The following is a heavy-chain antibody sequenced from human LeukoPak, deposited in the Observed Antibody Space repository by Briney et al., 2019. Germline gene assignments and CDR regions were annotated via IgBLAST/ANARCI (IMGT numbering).Heavy chain of an antibody. CDR2: IWYDGSKT. V-gene: IGHV3-30*02. CDR1: GFSFSSYG. D-gene: IGHD6-19*01. Sequence: GGPLRLSCVASGFSFSSYGMHWVRQAPGKGLEWVAVIWYDGSKTYYADSVKGRFTISRDNSKNTLYLQMNSLRTEDTAVYYCAKRYTSGWEFDYWGQGTLVTASS. CDR3: AKRYTSGWEFDY. J-gene: IGHJ4*02.